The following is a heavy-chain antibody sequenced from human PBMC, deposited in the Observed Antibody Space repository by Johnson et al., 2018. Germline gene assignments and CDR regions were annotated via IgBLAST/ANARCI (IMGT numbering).Heavy chain of an antibody. J-gene: IGHJ6*02. CDR3: YRRIGVQNAPHYYYGMDV. CDR2: IRRKANSYAT. CDR1: GFTFSGSA. D-gene: IGHD3-3*01. V-gene: IGHV3-73*01. Sequence: EVQLVESGGGLVQPGGSLKLSCAASGFTFSGSAMHWVRQASVKGLEWVGRIRRKANSYATAYAASVKGRFTISRDDSKNTAYLQMNSLKTEDTAVYYCYRRIGVQNAPHYYYGMDVWGQGTTVTVSS.